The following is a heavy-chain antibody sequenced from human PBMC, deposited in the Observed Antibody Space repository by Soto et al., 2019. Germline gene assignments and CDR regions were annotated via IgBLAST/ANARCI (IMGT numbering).Heavy chain of an antibody. J-gene: IGHJ6*02. CDR2: INAGNGNT. CDR1: GYTFTSYA. Sequence: ASVKVSCKASGYTFTSYAMHWVRQAPGQRLEWMGWINAGNGNTKYSQKFQGRVTITRDTSASTAYMELSSLRSEDAAVYYCASKAARHAQTYYGMDVWGQGTTVTVSS. D-gene: IGHD6-6*01. V-gene: IGHV1-3*01. CDR3: ASKAARHAQTYYGMDV.